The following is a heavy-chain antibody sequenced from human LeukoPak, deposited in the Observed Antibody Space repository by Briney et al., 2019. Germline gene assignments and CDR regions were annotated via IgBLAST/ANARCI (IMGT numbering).Heavy chain of an antibody. V-gene: IGHV3-64*01. CDR2: ISSNGGST. CDR3: ARVPPNYYYYYMDV. Sequence: PGGSLRLSCAVSGFTFSSYAMHWVRQAPGKGLEYVSAISSNGGSTYYANSVKGRFTISRDNSKNTLYLQMGSLRAEDMAVYYCARVPPNYYYYYMDVWGKGTTVTVSS. CDR1: GFTFSSYA. J-gene: IGHJ6*03.